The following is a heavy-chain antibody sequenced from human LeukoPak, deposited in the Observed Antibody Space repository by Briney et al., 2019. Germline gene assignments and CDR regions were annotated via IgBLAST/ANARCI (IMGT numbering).Heavy chain of an antibody. CDR1: GFTFSIYS. Sequence: GGSLRLSCAASGFTFSIYSMNSVRQAPGKGLEWGSYISSSISTIYYDDSVKGRFTISRENAKNSLYLQMNSLRAEDTAVYYCARGAWDIVVVVAATHEPSFDDWGQGTLVTVSS. D-gene: IGHD2-15*01. CDR2: ISSSISTI. CDR3: ARGAWDIVVVVAATHEPSFDD. V-gene: IGHV3-48*01. J-gene: IGHJ4*02.